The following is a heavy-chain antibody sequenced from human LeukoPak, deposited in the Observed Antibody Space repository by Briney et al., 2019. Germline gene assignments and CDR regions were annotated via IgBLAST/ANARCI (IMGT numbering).Heavy chain of an antibody. CDR1: GGTFSSYA. D-gene: IGHD3-3*01. Sequence: SVKVSCKASGGTFSSYAISWVRQAPGQGLEWMGGIIPIFGTANYAQKFQGRVTITADKSTSTAYMELSSLRSEDTAVYYCARGLHTIFGVVTPYYMDVWGKGTTVTVSS. V-gene: IGHV1-69*06. CDR3: ARGLHTIFGVVTPYYMDV. J-gene: IGHJ6*03. CDR2: IIPIFGTA.